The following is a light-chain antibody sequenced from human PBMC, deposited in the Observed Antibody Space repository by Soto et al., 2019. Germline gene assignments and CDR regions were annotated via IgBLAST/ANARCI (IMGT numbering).Light chain of an antibody. J-gene: IGLJ1*01. CDR3: RSYTSSTYV. CDR1: SSDVGGYNY. CDR2: DVS. Sequence: QSALTQPASVSGSPGQSITISCTGTSSDVGGYNYVSWYQQHPGKAPKLMIYDVSNRPSGVSNRFSGSKSGNTASLTISGLQAEDEADYYCRSYTSSTYVFGTGNKVTVL. V-gene: IGLV2-14*01.